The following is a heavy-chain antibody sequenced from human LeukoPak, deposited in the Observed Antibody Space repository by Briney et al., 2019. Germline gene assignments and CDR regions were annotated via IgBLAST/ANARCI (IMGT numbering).Heavy chain of an antibody. CDR2: INPNSGGT. CDR1: GYTFTGYY. Sequence: ASVRVSCKASGYTFTGYYMHWVRQAPGQGLEWMGWINPNSGGTNYAQKFQGRVTMTRDTSISTAYMELSRLRSDDTAVYYCARGGRLELLIYYYYYMDVWGKGTTVTVSS. J-gene: IGHJ6*03. V-gene: IGHV1-2*02. CDR3: ARGGRLELLIYYYYYMDV. D-gene: IGHD1-7*01.